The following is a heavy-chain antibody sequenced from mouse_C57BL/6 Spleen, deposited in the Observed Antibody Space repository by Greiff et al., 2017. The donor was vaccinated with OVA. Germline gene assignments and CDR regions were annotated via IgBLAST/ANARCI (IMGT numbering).Heavy chain of an antibody. J-gene: IGHJ2*01. CDR2: INPGSGGT. D-gene: IGHD3-3*01. CDR1: GYAFTNYL. Sequence: VQLQQSGAELVRPGTSVKVSCKASGYAFTNYLIEWVKQRPGQGLEWIGVINPGSGGTNYNEKFKGKATLTADKSSSTAYMQLSSLTSEDSAVYFCAREGREAYYLDYWGQGTTLTVSS. V-gene: IGHV1-54*01. CDR3: AREGREAYYLDY.